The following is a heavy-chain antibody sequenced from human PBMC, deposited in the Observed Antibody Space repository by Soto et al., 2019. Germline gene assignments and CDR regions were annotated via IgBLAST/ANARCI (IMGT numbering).Heavy chain of an antibody. CDR1: GFTFSSYA. D-gene: IGHD3-9*01. J-gene: IGHJ6*02. V-gene: IGHV3-23*01. CDR2: ITGSGGST. Sequence: PGGSLRLSCAPSGFTFSSYALSWVRQAPGKGLESFSSITGSGGSTYNADSVKGRFTISRDNSENTLYLQMNSLRAEDTAVYYCAKEYSDFLTAFYGPLNIYYYYSGMDVWGQGT. CDR3: AKEYSDFLTAFYGPLNIYYYYSGMDV.